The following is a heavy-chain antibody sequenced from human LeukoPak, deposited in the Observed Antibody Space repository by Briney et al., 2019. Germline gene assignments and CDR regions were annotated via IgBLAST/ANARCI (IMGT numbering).Heavy chain of an antibody. CDR1: GFTMSHYG. CDR2: IRSAVETT. D-gene: IGHD3/OR15-3a*01. J-gene: IGHJ4*02. Sequence: PGGSLRLSCAASGFTMSHYGVSWVRQAPGKGLEWISGIRSAVETTHYADSVKGRFIISRDNSKNALSLQLYSLRPEDTALYYCAKHFCTGLDCSLFDSWGQGTLVTVSS. V-gene: IGHV3-23*01. CDR3: AKHFCTGLDCSLFDS.